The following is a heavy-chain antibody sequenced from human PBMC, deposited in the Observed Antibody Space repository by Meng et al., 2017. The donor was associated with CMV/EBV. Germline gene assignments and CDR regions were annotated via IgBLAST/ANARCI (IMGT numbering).Heavy chain of an antibody. CDR2: INNDGGNT. V-gene: IGHV3-74*01. D-gene: IGHD4-17*01. Sequence: GESLKISCAASGFTFSSYAMSWVRQAPGKGLEWVSRINNDGGNTVYADSVKGRFTFSRDNAKNTLYLQMNSLRAEDTAVYYCARGLYGPDYWGQGTLVTVSS. J-gene: IGHJ4*02. CDR1: GFTFSSYA. CDR3: ARGLYGPDY.